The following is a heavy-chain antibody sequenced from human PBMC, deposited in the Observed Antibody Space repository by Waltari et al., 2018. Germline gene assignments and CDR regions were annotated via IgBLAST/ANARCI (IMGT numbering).Heavy chain of an antibody. V-gene: IGHV1-69*01. J-gene: IGHJ3*02. CDR2: IIPIFGTA. D-gene: IGHD3-9*01. CDR1: GGTFSSYA. CDR3: ARDPTNYDILTGPHAFDI. Sequence: QVQLVQSGAEVKKPGSSVKVSCKASGGTFSSYAISWVRQAPGQGLEWMGGIIPIFGTANYAQKFQGRVTITADESTSTAYMELSSLRSEDTAVYYCARDPTNYDILTGPHAFDIWGQGTMVTVSS.